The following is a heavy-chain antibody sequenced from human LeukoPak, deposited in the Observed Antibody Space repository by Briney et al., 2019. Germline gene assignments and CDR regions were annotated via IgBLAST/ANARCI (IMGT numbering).Heavy chain of an antibody. D-gene: IGHD3-22*01. J-gene: IGHJ6*02. V-gene: IGHV4-61*02. CDR2: IYTSGST. CDR3: ARNYYDSSVDYYGMDV. Sequence: SQTLSLTCTVSGGSISSGSYYWSWIRQPAGTGLEWIGRIYTSGSTNYNPSLKSRVTISVDTSKNQFSLKLSSVTAADTAVYYCARNYYDSSVDYYGMDVWGQGTTVTVSS. CDR1: GGSISSGSYY.